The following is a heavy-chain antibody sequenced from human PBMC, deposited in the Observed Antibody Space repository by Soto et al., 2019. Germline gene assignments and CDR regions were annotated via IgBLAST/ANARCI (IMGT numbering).Heavy chain of an antibody. CDR3: AHSTYYDSRGYYYPFDY. CDR1: GFSLSTSGVG. CDR2: ISWDDDQ. V-gene: IGHV2-5*02. J-gene: IGHJ4*02. D-gene: IGHD3-22*01. Sequence: QITLKESGPTLVKPTQTLTLTCTFSGFSLSTSGVGVGWIRQPPGKALEWLALISWDDDQRYSPSLKSRLTITKDTSKNQVVLTMTNMDPVDTATYYCAHSTYYDSRGYYYPFDYWGPGTLVTVSS.